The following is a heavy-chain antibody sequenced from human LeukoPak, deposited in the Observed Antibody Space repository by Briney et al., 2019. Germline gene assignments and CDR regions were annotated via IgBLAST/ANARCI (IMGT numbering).Heavy chain of an antibody. J-gene: IGHJ4*02. Sequence: GESLKISCAASGFTFSSYAMSWVRQAPGKGLEWVSAISGSGGSTYYADSVKGRFTISRDNSKNTLYLQMTSLRAEDTAVYYCAKDSFKAVAGSFDYWGQGTLVTVSS. CDR2: ISGSGGST. CDR3: AKDSFKAVAGSFDY. CDR1: GFTFSSYA. D-gene: IGHD6-19*01. V-gene: IGHV3-23*01.